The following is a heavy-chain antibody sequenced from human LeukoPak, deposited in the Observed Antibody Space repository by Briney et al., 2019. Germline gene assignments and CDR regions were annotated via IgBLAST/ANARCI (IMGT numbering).Heavy chain of an antibody. CDR1: GNSFASSW. CDR3: ARRLGGADVFDI. CDR2: IYPGDSDS. D-gene: IGHD3-16*01. J-gene: IGHJ3*02. V-gene: IGHV5-51*01. Sequence: GESLKISCKDSGNSFASSWIGWVRQMPGKGLDWMGIIYPGDSDSRYSASFQGQVTISADKSIRTAYLQWSSLKASDSAMYYCARRLGGADVFDIWGQGTMVTVSS.